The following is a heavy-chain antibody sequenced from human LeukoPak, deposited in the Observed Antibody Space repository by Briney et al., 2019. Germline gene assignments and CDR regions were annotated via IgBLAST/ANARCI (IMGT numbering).Heavy chain of an antibody. V-gene: IGHV3-53*01. J-gene: IGHJ6*03. CDR3: ARTISSSGIYYYYYMDV. CDR2: INSGGTT. Sequence: GGSLRLSCAASGFTVSGHYWSWVRQSPGKGLEWVSLINSGGTTYYADSVKGRFTISRDDSKNTLYLQMNSLRAEDTAVYYCARTISSSGIYYYYYMDVWGKGTTVTVSS. CDR1: GFTVSGHY. D-gene: IGHD6-6*01.